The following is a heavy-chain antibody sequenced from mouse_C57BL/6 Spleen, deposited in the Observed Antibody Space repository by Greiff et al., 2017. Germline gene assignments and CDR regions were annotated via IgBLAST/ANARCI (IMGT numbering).Heavy chain of an antibody. CDR3: AREDSNLAFAY. J-gene: IGHJ3*01. CDR1: GYTFTGYW. CDR2: ILPGSGST. V-gene: IGHV1-9*01. Sequence: VQLQESGAELMKPGASVKLSCKATGYTFTGYWIEWVKQRPGHGLEWIGEILPGSGSTNNNEKFKGKATFTADTSSNTAYMQLSSLTTEDSAIYYCAREDSNLAFAYWGQGTLVTVSA. D-gene: IGHD2-5*01.